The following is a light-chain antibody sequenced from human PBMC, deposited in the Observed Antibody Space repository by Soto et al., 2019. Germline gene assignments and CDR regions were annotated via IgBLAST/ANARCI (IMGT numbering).Light chain of an antibody. CDR2: DVS. CDR3: SSYASSSTLV. Sequence: QSVLTQPASVSGSPGQSITISCTGTSSDVGGYNFVSWYQQHPGKAPKLMIYDVSSRPSGVSNRFSGSKSGNTASLTISGLQAEDEGDYYCSSYASSSTLVFGAGTKLTVL. V-gene: IGLV2-14*03. CDR1: SSDVGGYNF. J-gene: IGLJ3*02.